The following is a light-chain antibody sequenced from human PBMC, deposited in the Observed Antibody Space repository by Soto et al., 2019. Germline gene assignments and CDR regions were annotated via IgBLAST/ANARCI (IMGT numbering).Light chain of an antibody. CDR3: QHYNSYSEA. J-gene: IGKJ1*01. V-gene: IGKV1-5*03. CDR2: KAS. Sequence: DIQMTQSPSTLARSVGDTVNLTCRASQTISSWLAWYQQEPGKATKLLIYKASTLKSGVPSRFSGSGSGTEFTLNISSLQPDDFATYYCQHYNSYSEAFGQGPKVDI. CDR1: QTISSW.